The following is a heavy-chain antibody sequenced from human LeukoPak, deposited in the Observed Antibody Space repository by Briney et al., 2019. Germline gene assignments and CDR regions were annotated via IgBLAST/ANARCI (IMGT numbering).Heavy chain of an antibody. Sequence: GGSLRLSCAASGFTFDDYVMYWARQAPGKGLEWISLITWNGGDTYYADSVEGRFTISRDNSKNSLYLQMNSLRAEDTAVYYCARDLMGIAYRGAFYYWGQGTLVTVSS. CDR1: GFTFDDYV. D-gene: IGHD6-13*01. J-gene: IGHJ4*02. CDR2: ITWNGGDT. V-gene: IGHV3-43D*03. CDR3: ARDLMGIAYRGAFYY.